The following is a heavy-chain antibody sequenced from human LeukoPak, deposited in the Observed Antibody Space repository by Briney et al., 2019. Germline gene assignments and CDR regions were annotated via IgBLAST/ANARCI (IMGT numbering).Heavy chain of an antibody. D-gene: IGHD6-19*01. Sequence: ASVKVSCKASGYTFTGYYIHWVRQAPGQGLEWMGWINPKSGDTRYAQKFQGRGTMTRDTSISTAYMELSILRSDDTAFYYCARDSGYISGWYAIDYWGQGTLVTVSS. CDR2: INPKSGDT. CDR1: GYTFTGYY. V-gene: IGHV1-2*02. J-gene: IGHJ4*02. CDR3: ARDSGYISGWYAIDY.